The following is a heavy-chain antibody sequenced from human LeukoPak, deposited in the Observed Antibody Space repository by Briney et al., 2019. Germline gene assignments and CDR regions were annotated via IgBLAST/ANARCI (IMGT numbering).Heavy chain of an antibody. J-gene: IGHJ5*02. D-gene: IGHD3-10*01. CDR2: MNPNSGNT. Sequence: ASVEVSCKASGYTFTSYDINWVRQATGQGLEWMGWMNPNSGNTGYAQKFQGRVTITRNTSISTAYMELSSLRSEDTAVYYCARGWFGELFSFDPWGQGTLVTVSS. CDR1: GYTFTSYD. V-gene: IGHV1-8*03. CDR3: ARGWFGELFSFDP.